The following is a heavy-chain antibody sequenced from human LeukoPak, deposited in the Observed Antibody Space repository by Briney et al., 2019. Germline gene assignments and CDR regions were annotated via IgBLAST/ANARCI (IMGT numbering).Heavy chain of an antibody. Sequence: SVKVSCKASGGTFSSYAISWVRQAPGQGLEWMGGIIPIFGTANYAQKFQDRVTITADESTSTAYMELRSLRSDDTAVYYCARDSPTYYYDSSGYSATEEIDYWGQGTLVTVSS. V-gene: IGHV1-69*13. CDR2: IIPIFGTA. CDR3: ARDSPTYYYDSSGYSATEEIDY. J-gene: IGHJ4*02. CDR1: GGTFSSYA. D-gene: IGHD3-22*01.